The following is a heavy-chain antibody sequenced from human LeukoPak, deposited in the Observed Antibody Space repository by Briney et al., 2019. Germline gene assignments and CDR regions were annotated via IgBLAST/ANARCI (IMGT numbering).Heavy chain of an antibody. D-gene: IGHD1-1*01. CDR2: MYYSGIT. J-gene: IGHJ5*02. CDR3: ARGAGTPKGGFDP. V-gene: IGHV4-61*01. CDR1: GGSVSSGSYY. Sequence: KPSGTRSLTGPVSGGSVSSGSYYGSWIRQPPGEGLAWIWYMYYSGITNYNPSLKSRVTISVDTSKNQFSLKLSSVTAADTAVYYCARGAGTPKGGFDPWGQGTLVTVSS.